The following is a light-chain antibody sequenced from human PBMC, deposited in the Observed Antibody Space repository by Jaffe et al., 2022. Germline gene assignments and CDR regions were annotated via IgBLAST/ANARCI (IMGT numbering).Light chain of an antibody. CDR3: SSYTTINTFYV. CDR2: DIS. CDR1: SSDIGNYNS. Sequence: QSAPTQPASVSGSPGQSIAISCTGTSSDIGNYNSVSWYQQHPGKAPKLIIYDISNRPSGVSDRFSASKSGNTASLTISGLQAEDEADYYCSSYTTINTFYVFGTGTKVTVL. V-gene: IGLV2-14*03. J-gene: IGLJ1*01.